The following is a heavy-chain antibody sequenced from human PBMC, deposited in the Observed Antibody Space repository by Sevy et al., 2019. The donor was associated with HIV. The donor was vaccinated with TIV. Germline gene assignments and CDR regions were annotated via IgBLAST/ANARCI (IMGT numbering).Heavy chain of an antibody. V-gene: IGHV3-49*03. J-gene: IGHJ3*02. Sequence: GGSLRLSCTASGFTFGDYAMSWFRQAPGKGLEWVGFIRSKAYGGTTEYAASGKGRFTISRDDSKSIAYLQMNSLKTEDTAVYYCTGGSMDDAFDIWGQGTMVTVSS. CDR1: GFTFGDYA. CDR2: IRSKAYGGTT. CDR3: TGGSMDDAFDI. D-gene: IGHD3-10*01.